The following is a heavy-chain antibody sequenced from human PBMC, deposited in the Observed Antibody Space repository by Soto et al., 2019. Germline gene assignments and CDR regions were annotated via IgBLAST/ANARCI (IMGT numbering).Heavy chain of an antibody. CDR1: GYTFTSYA. D-gene: IGHD3-16*02. CDR3: AREPDYDYIWGSYRADEALDY. Sequence: QVQLVQSGAEVKKPGASVKVSCKASGYTFTSYAMHWVRQAPGQRLEWMGWINAGNGNTKYSQKFQGRVTITRDTSASTAYMELSSLRSEDTAVYYCAREPDYDYIWGSYRADEALDYWGQGTLVTVSS. V-gene: IGHV1-3*01. CDR2: INAGNGNT. J-gene: IGHJ4*02.